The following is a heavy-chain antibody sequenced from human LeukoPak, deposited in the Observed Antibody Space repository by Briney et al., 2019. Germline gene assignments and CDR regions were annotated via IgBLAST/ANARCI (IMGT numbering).Heavy chain of an antibody. D-gene: IGHD2-2*01. V-gene: IGHV4-59*08. CDR1: GGSISSYY. Sequence: SETLSLTCTVSGGSISSYYWSWIRQPPGKGLEWIGYIYYSGSTNYNPSLKSRVTISVDTSKNQFSLKLSSVTAADTAVYYCARVPTTYCSSTSCYYYYMDVWGKGTTVTVSS. CDR3: ARVPTTYCSSTSCYYYYMDV. J-gene: IGHJ6*03. CDR2: IYYSGST.